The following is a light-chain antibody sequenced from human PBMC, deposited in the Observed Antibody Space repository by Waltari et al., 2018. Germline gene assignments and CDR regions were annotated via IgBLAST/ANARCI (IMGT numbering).Light chain of an antibody. CDR3: TSYTRSSTWL. Sequence: QSALTQPASVSGSPGQSITISCPGISSDVGYYDYVCWYQQEPGKPPKLIIYYVSYRPSGVSNRFSGSKSGNTASLTISGLQPEDEADYYCTSYTRSSTWLFGGGTKLTVL. CDR1: SSDVGYYDY. V-gene: IGLV2-14*01. J-gene: IGLJ2*01. CDR2: YVS.